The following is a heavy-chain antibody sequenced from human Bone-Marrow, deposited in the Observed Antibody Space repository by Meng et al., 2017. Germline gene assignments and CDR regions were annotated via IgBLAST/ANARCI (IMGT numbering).Heavy chain of an antibody. Sequence: GGSLRLSCKGSGYPFTSYWIGWVRQMPGKGLEWMGIIYPGDSDTRYSPSFQGQVTISADKSIDTAYLQWSSLKASDTAMYYCARQGSIASAGEFDPWGQGTPVTVSS. D-gene: IGHD6-13*01. CDR2: IYPGDSDT. J-gene: IGHJ5*02. CDR1: GYPFTSYW. CDR3: ARQGSIASAGEFDP. V-gene: IGHV5-51*01.